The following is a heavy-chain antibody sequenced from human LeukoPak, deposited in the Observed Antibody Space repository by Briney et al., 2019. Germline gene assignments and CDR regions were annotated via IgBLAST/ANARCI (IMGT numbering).Heavy chain of an antibody. J-gene: IGHJ6*03. V-gene: IGHV4-59*01. CDR3: ARASGHMGSGDPHGDYYYMDV. Sequence: SETLSLTCTVSGGSISRYYWSWIRQPPGTGLEWIGYIYYSGSTNYNPSLKSRVTISVDTSKNQFSLKLSSVTAADTAVYYCARASGHMGSGDPHGDYYYMDVWGKGTTVTVSS. CDR1: GGSISRYY. CDR2: IYYSGST. D-gene: IGHD3-10*01.